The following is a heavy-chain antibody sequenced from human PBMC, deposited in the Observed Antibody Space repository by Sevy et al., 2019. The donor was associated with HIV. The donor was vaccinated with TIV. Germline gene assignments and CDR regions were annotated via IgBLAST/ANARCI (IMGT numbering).Heavy chain of an antibody. CDR3: AGDSEVLRYFDWLPGNWFDP. D-gene: IGHD3-9*01. V-gene: IGHV1-18*01. CDR1: GYTFTSYG. J-gene: IGHJ5*02. CDR2: ISAYNGNT. Sequence: ASVKVSCKASGYTFTSYGISWVRQAPGQGLEWMGWISAYNGNTNYAQKLQGRVTMTTYTSTGTAYMELWSLRFYDTAGYYCAGDSEVLRYFDWLPGNWFDPWGQGTLVTVSS.